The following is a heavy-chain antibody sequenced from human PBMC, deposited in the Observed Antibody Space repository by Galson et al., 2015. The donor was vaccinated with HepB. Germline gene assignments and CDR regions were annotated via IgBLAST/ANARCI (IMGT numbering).Heavy chain of an antibody. CDR1: GFTFSSYS. D-gene: IGHD3-22*01. J-gene: IGHJ3*02. CDR3: ARDGPHYYDSSGYYLEAFDI. V-gene: IGHV3-48*01. Sequence: SLRLSCAASGFTFSSYSMNWVRQAPGKGLEWVSYISSSSSTIYYADSVKGRFTISRDNAKNSLYLQMNSLRAEDTAVYYCARDGPHYYDSSGYYLEAFDIWGQGTMVTVSS. CDR2: ISSSSSTI.